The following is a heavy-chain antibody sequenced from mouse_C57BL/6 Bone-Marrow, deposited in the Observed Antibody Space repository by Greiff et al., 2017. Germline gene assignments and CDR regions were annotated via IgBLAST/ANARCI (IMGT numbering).Heavy chain of an antibody. CDR3: GAVPFDY. CDR1: GYTFTSYW. CDR2: IDPSDSYT. V-gene: IGHV1-50*01. J-gene: IGHJ2*01. Sequence: VQLQQPGAELVKPGASVKLSCKASGYTFTSYWMQWVKQRPGQGLEWIGEIDPSDSYTNYNQEFKGKATLTVDTSSSTAYMQLSSLTSEDSAVYYCGAVPFDYWGQGTTLTVSS.